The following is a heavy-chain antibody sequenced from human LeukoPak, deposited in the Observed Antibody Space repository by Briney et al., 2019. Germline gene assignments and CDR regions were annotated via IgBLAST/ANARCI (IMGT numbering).Heavy chain of an antibody. CDR3: ASPSPGGPAAGLFDY. CDR1: EFTFSSYA. CDR2: ISYDGSNE. J-gene: IGHJ4*02. Sequence: GRSLRLSCAASEFTFSSYAMHWVRQAPGKGLEWVAVISYDGSNEYYADSVKGRFTISRDNSKNTLYLQMNSLRPDDTAVYYCASPSPGGPAAGLFDYWGQGTLVTVSS. V-gene: IGHV3-30*14. D-gene: IGHD6-13*01.